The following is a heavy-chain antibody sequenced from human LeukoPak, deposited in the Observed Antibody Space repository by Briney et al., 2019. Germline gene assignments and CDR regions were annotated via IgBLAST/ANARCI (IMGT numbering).Heavy chain of an antibody. Sequence: ASETLSLTCSVSGGSLSSYYWSWIRQPPGKGLEWMGNIYYSGSTNYNPSLRSRVTISIDTTKNQFSLRLSSVTAADTAVYYCARFRDCGGDCYFLAYWGQGTLVTVSS. J-gene: IGHJ4*02. CDR1: GGSLSSYY. CDR2: IYYSGST. V-gene: IGHV4-59*01. CDR3: ARFRDCGGDCYFLAY. D-gene: IGHD2-21*02.